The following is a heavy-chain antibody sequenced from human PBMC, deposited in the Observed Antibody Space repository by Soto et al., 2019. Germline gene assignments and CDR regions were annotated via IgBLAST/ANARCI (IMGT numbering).Heavy chain of an antibody. D-gene: IGHD1-7*01. CDR3: ANLNDYNWNYPFDY. CDR2: ISGSGGST. CDR1: GFTFSSYA. V-gene: IGHV3-23*01. J-gene: IGHJ4*02. Sequence: PGGSLRLSCAASGFTFSSYAMSWVRQAPGKGLEWVSAISGSGGSTYYADSVKGRFTISRDNSKNTLYLQMNSLRAEDTAVYYCANLNDYNWNYPFDYWGQGTLVTVSS.